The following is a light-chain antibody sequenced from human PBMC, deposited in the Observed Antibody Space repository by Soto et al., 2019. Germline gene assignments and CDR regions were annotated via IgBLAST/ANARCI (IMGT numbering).Light chain of an antibody. Sequence: EIVLTQSPGTLSLSPGERATLSCRASQSVSSSYLAWYQQKPGQAPRLLIYGASSRATGIPDRFSGSGSGTHFTLTISRLEPEDFAVYYCQQYDSSPPTWTFGQGTKVEIK. V-gene: IGKV3-20*01. CDR1: QSVSSSY. CDR2: GAS. CDR3: QQYDSSPPTWT. J-gene: IGKJ1*01.